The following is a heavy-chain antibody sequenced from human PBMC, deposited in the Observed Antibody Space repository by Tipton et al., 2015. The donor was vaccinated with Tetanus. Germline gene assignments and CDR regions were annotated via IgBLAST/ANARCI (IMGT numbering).Heavy chain of an antibody. J-gene: IGHJ1*01. CDR1: GFTSSSYG. CDR3: ARETSLTTSY. Sequence: RSLRLSCTASGFTSSSYGMHWVRQAPGKGLEWVAVIWYDRSNKYYADSVKGRFTISRDNSKNTLYLQMNSLRAEDTAVYFCARETSLTTSYWGQGTLVTVSS. D-gene: IGHD2/OR15-2a*01. V-gene: IGHV3-33*01. CDR2: IWYDRSNK.